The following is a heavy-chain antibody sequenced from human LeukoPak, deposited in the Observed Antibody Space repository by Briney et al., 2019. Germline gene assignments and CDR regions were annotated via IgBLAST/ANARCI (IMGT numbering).Heavy chain of an antibody. J-gene: IGHJ4*02. D-gene: IGHD6-13*01. CDR1: GFTFSSYS. Sequence: GGSLRLSCAASGFTFSSYSMNWVRQAPGKGLEWVSYISSSSSTIYYADSVKGRFTISRDNAKNSLYLQMNSLRAEDTAVYYCARARYSSSWSPFDYWGQGTLVTVSS. V-gene: IGHV3-48*04. CDR2: ISSSSSTI. CDR3: ARARYSSSWSPFDY.